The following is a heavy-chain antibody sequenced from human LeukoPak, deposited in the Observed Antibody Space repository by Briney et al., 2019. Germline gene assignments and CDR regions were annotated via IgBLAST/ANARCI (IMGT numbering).Heavy chain of an antibody. CDR2: ISGGST. Sequence: AGGSLRLSCAASGFTVSSNEMSWVRQAPGKGLEWVSSISGGSTYYADSRKGRFTISRDNSKNTLHLQMNSLRAEDTAVYYCAKDPGGDYASYFDYWGQGTLVTVSS. D-gene: IGHD4-17*01. V-gene: IGHV3-38-3*01. CDR1: GFTVSSNE. CDR3: AKDPGGDYASYFDY. J-gene: IGHJ4*02.